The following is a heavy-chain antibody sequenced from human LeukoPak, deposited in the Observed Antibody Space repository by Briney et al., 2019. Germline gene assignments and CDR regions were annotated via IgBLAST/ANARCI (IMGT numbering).Heavy chain of an antibody. Sequence: GGSLRLSCATSGFAFSDYAMTRVRQAPGKGLAWVSVITNNGGGTYYADSVKGRFTIPRDNSKNTLYLQMNNLRADDTAVFYCVKETGHNWGYFEFWGQGTLVTVSS. CDR2: ITNNGGGT. CDR1: GFAFSDYA. D-gene: IGHD7-27*01. V-gene: IGHV3-23*01. J-gene: IGHJ4*02. CDR3: VKETGHNWGYFEF.